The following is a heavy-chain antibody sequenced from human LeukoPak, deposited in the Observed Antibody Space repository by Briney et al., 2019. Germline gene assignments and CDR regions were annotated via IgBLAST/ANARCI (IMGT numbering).Heavy chain of an antibody. CDR1: GGTFSSYA. V-gene: IGHV1-69*06. J-gene: IGHJ6*03. Sequence: SVKVSCKASGGTFSSYAISWVRQAPGQGLEWMGRITPIFGTANYAQKFQGRVTITADKSTSTAYMEPSSLRSEDTAVYYCARGPRKGSYYYMDVWGKGTTVTVSS. CDR3: ARGPRKGSYYYMDV. CDR2: ITPIFGTA.